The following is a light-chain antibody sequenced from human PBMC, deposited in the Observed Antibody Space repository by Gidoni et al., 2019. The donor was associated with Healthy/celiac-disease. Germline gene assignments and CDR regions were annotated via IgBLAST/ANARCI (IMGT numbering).Light chain of an antibody. Sequence: DIVMTQSPLSLPVTPVEPASISCRSSQSLLHSNGYNYLDWYLQKPGQSPQLLIYLGSNRASGVPDRFSGSGSGTDFTLKISRVEAEDVGVYYCMQALQITWTFGQGTKVEIK. V-gene: IGKV2-28*01. CDR3: MQALQITWT. J-gene: IGKJ1*01. CDR1: QSLLHSNGYNY. CDR2: LGS.